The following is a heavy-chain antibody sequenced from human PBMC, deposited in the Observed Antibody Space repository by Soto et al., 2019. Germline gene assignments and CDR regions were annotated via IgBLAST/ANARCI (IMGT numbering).Heavy chain of an antibody. V-gene: IGHV4-31*03. J-gene: IGHJ6*02. CDR3: ARDGLGEYYYGMDV. Sequence: SETLSLTCTVSGGSISSGVYYRSWIRQHPGKGLEWIGYIYYSGSTYYNPSLKSRVTISVDTSKNQFSLKLSSVTAADTAVYYCARDGLGEYYYGMDVWGQGTTVT. CDR2: IYYSGST. D-gene: IGHD3-22*01. CDR1: GGSISSGVYY.